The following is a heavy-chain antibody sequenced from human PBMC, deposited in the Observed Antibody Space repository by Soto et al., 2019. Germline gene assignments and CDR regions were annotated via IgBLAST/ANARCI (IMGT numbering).Heavy chain of an antibody. V-gene: IGHV2-5*01. CDR2: IYWNDEM. CDR3: AHRRFAKYSSLPADFDY. CDR1: GFSLNSSGVG. J-gene: IGHJ4*02. Sequence: QITLKESGPTLVKPTQTLTLTCTFSGFSLNSSGVGVGWIRQPPGKALEWLALIYWNDEMHYSPSLKSRLTIPEDASKRQVVLTVTNMDPVDTATYYCAHRRFAKYSSLPADFDYWGQGILVTVSS. D-gene: IGHD6-6*01.